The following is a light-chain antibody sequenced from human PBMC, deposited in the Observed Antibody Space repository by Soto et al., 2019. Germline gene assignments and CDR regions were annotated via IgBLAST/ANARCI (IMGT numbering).Light chain of an antibody. J-gene: IGLJ1*01. V-gene: IGLV2-14*01. Sequence: QSVLTQPASLSGSPGQSITISCTGTSSDVGGYKYVSWYQQHPGKAPKLMIYEVSNRPSGVSNRFSGSKSGNTASLTISGLQAEDEADYYCSSYTTANTYVFGTGTKVTVL. CDR3: SSYTTANTYV. CDR2: EVS. CDR1: SSDVGGYKY.